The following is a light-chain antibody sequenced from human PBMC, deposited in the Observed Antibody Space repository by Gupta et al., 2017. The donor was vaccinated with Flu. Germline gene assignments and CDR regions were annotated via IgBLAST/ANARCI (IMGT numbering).Light chain of an antibody. CDR2: LGS. J-gene: IGKJ1*01. CDR1: QNLLHSNGYHS. CDR3: MQTLQTPWT. V-gene: IGKV2-28*01. Sequence: DLVMTQSSLSLPVTPGEPASISCRSSQNLLHSNGYHSLNWYLQKPRQSPQLLIYLGSNRASGVSDRFSGSGSGTDFTLKISRVEADDVGVYYCMQTLQTPWTFGQGTKAEIK.